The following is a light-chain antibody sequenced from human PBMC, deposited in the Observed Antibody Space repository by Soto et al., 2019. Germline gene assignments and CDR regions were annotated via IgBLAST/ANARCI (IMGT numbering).Light chain of an antibody. CDR3: QQYNSYSLT. V-gene: IGKV1-5*01. CDR2: DAS. Sequence: DIKMTQTPSTLSTSVGDRVTITCRASQIVSSRLAWYQQKPGKAPKLLIYDASSLKIGVPSRFSGSGSGTDFTLTITSLQPDDFATYYCQQYNSYSLTCGGGTKVEIK. CDR1: QIVSSR. J-gene: IGKJ4*01.